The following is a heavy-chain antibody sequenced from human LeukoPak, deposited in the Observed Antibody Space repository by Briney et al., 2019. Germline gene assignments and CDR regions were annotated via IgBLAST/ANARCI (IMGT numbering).Heavy chain of an antibody. CDR2: ISSSGSTI. CDR1: GFTFSSYE. Sequence: GGSLRLSCAASGFTFSSYEMNWVRQAPGKGLEWVSYISSSGSTIYYADSVKGRFTISRDNAKNSLYLQNNSLRAEDTAVYYCARDDIAAAGSTCFDYWGQGTLVTVSS. CDR3: ARDDIAAAGSTCFDY. J-gene: IGHJ4*02. V-gene: IGHV3-48*03. D-gene: IGHD6-13*01.